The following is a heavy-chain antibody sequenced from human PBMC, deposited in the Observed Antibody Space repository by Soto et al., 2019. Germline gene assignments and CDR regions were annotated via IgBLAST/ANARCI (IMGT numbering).Heavy chain of an antibody. CDR2: TNPSTGIA. CDR3: ARIPLEITGTTTECLRSFDI. CDR1: GGTFSSYT. Sequence: HVQLVQSGAEVKKPGSSVKVSCKATGGTFSSYTISWVRQGPGHGLQWLGRTNPSTGIANYARKFQGRVTITADKSTSTAYMELSSLRSEDTAVYYCARIPLEITGTTTECLRSFDIWGRGTMVTVSS. V-gene: IGHV1-69*02. J-gene: IGHJ3*02. D-gene: IGHD1-7*01.